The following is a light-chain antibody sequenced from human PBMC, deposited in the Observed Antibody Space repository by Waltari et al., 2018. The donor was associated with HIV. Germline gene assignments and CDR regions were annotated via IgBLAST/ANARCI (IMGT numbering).Light chain of an antibody. V-gene: IGLV2-23*01. J-gene: IGLJ3*02. CDR2: EGS. CDR3: CSYAGSSTFWV. Sequence: QSALTQPASVSGSPGQSLTIPCTGTSSDVGGYKLVSWYQQHPGKAPKLMIYEGSMRPSGVSNRFSGSKSGNTASLTIAGLQAEDEADYYCCSYAGSSTFWVFGGGTKLTVL. CDR1: SSDVGGYKL.